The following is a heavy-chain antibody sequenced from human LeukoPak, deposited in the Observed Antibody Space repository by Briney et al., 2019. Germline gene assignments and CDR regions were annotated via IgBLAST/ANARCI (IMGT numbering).Heavy chain of an antibody. CDR3: TRDSAAPGADLDY. D-gene: IGHD6-13*01. V-gene: IGHV3-74*01. CDR2: ISTDGSMT. CDR1: GFTFSSYW. Sequence: GGSLRLSCAASGFTFSSYWMHWVRQAPGKGLAWVSHISTDGSMTDYADSVKGRFTISSDNARNTLYLQLNSLRAEDTAVYYCTRDSAAPGADLDYWGQGTLVTVSS. J-gene: IGHJ4*02.